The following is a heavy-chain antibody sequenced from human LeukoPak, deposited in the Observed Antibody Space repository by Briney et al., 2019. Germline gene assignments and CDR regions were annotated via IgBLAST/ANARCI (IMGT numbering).Heavy chain of an antibody. CDR2: INHSGST. CDR3: ARGILLRP. Sequence: PSETLSLTCAVYGGSFSGYYWSWIRQPPGKGLEWIGEINHSGSTNYNSSLKSRVTISVDTSKNQFSLKLSPVTAADTAVYYCARGILLRPWGQGTLVTVSS. D-gene: IGHD3-16*01. CDR1: GGSFSGYY. J-gene: IGHJ5*02. V-gene: IGHV4-34*01.